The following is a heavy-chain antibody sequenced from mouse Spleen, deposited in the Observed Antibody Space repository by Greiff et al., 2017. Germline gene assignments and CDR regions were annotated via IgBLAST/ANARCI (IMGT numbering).Heavy chain of an antibody. CDR1: GYTFTSFT. V-gene: IGHV1-4*01. J-gene: IGHJ4*01. Sequence: VQLQQSGAELARPGASVKMSCKASGYTFTSFTIHWVKQRPGQGLEWIGYINPSSGYTKYNQKFQDKATLTADKSSITAYMQLSSLTSEDSAVYYCARRDYAMDYWGQGTSVTVSS. CDR3: ARRDYAMDY. CDR2: INPSSGYT.